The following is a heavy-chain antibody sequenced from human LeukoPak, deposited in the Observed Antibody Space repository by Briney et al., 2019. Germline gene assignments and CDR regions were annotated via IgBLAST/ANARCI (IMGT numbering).Heavy chain of an antibody. V-gene: IGHV1-18*01. J-gene: IGHJ6*02. CDR1: GYTFTSYG. CDR2: ISANDGNT. Sequence: ASVKVSCKASGYTFTSYGISWVRQAPGQGLEWMGWISANDGNTDYPQKLQGRVTMTTDTSTSTDYMELRSLRSDDTAVYYCARLRDYDILTGYYRDGDYYYYYGMDVWGQGTTVTVSS. CDR3: ARLRDYDILTGYYRDGDYYYYYGMDV. D-gene: IGHD3-9*01.